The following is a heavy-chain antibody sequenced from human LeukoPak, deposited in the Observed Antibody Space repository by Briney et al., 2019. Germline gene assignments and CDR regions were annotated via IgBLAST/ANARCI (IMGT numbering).Heavy chain of an antibody. J-gene: IGHJ3*02. Sequence: ASVKVSCKASGGTFSSYAISWVRQAPGQGLEWMGGIISIFGTANYAQKFQGRVTITTDESTSTAYMELSSLRSEDTAVYYCARTPSGAYCGGDCPGGAFDIWGQGTMVTVSS. V-gene: IGHV1-69*05. CDR3: ARTPSGAYCGGDCPGGAFDI. D-gene: IGHD2-21*02. CDR2: IISIFGTA. CDR1: GGTFSSYA.